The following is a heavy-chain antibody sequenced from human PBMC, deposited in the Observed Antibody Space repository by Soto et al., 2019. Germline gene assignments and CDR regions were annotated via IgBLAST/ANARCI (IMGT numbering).Heavy chain of an antibody. J-gene: IGHJ5*02. CDR2: IRSKANSYAT. D-gene: IGHD5-18*01. V-gene: IGHV3-73*01. CDR3: TSGQLWLPGP. CDR1: GFTFSGSA. Sequence: GVLRLSCAASGFTFSGSAMHWVRHASGKGLEWVGRIRSKANSYATAYAASVKGRFTISRDDSKNTAYLQMNSLKTEDTAVYYCTSGQLWLPGPWGQGTLVTVSS.